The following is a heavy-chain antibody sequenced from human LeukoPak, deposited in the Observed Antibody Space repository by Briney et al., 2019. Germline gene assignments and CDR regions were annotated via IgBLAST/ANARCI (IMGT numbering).Heavy chain of an antibody. CDR2: IHNSGSA. D-gene: IGHD2-21*01. V-gene: IGHV4-4*09. CDR3: ATVLLYDAFDI. J-gene: IGHJ3*02. CDR1: GGSISNYY. Sequence: PSETLSLTCTVSGGSISNYYWSWLRQPPGKGLEWIGYIHNSGSAYYNPSLESRGAISLDTSKNHFSLKLTSVTAADTAVYYCATVLLYDAFDIWGQGTLVTVSS.